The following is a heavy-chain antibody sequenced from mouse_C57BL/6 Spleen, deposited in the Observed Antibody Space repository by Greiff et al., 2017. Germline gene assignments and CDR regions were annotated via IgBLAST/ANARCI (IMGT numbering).Heavy chain of an antibody. CDR3: ARGAYYGSSYDWYFDV. CDR1: GYAFSSSW. V-gene: IGHV1-82*01. Sequence: QVQLQQSGPELVKPGASVKISCKASGYAFSSSWMNWVKQRPGKGLEWIGRIYPGDGDTNYNGKFKGKATLTADKSSSTAYMQLSSLTSEDSAVYFCARGAYYGSSYDWYFDVWGTGTTVTVSS. D-gene: IGHD1-1*01. J-gene: IGHJ1*03. CDR2: IYPGDGDT.